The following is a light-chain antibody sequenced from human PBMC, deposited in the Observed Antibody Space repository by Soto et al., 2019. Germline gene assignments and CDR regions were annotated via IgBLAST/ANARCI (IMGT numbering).Light chain of an antibody. CDR2: AAS. V-gene: IGKV1-39*01. J-gene: IGKJ1*01. Sequence: DIQLTQSPSSLSASIGDRVTITCRASHLINTYLNWYQQKPGKAPDLLISAASSLQSEFPPRFSGSGSGTDFTLTINSLQPEDFATYYCQQSSSIPWTFGQVTKVEIK. CDR1: HLINTY. CDR3: QQSSSIPWT.